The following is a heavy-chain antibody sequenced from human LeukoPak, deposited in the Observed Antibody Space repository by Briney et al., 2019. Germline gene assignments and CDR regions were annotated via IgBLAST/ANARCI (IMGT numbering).Heavy chain of an antibody. D-gene: IGHD6-19*01. CDR2: VSDSSGST. V-gene: IGHV3-23*01. CDR1: GFSFSIDA. J-gene: IGHJ5*02. CDR3: AKGGIAVSSP. Sequence: GGSLRLSCAASGFSFSIDAMSWVRQAPGKGLEWVSTVSDSSGSTYYADSVKGRFTISRDNSKNTLYLQMHSLRADDTAVYYCAKGGIAVSSPWGQGTLVTVSS.